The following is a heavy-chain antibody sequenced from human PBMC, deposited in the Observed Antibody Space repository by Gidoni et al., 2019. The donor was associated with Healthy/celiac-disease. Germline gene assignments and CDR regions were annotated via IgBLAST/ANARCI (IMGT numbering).Heavy chain of an antibody. CDR2: ISGSGGST. Sequence: EVQLLESGGGLVQPGGSLRLSCAASGFTFSSYAISWVRKAPGKGLEWVSAISGSGGSTYYADSVKGRFTISRDNSKNTLYLQMNSLRAEDTAVYYCAKDGIVGATGGAEYFQHWGQGTLVTVSS. D-gene: IGHD1-26*01. CDR3: AKDGIVGATGGAEYFQH. CDR1: GFTFSSYA. V-gene: IGHV3-23*01. J-gene: IGHJ1*01.